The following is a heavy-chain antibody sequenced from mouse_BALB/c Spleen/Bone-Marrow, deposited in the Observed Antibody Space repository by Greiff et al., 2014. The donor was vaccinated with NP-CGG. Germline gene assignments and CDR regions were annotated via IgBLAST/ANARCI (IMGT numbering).Heavy chain of an antibody. Sequence: EVQLQQSGTVLARPGASVKMSCKASGYSFTSYWMHWVKQRPGQGLEWIGAIYPGNSDTSYNQKFKGKAKLTAVTSASTAYMALSSLTNEDSAVYYCTNGYDYYAMDYWGQGTSVTVSS. CDR1: GYSFTSYW. V-gene: IGHV1-5*01. J-gene: IGHJ4*01. CDR2: IYPGNSDT. CDR3: TNGYDYYAMDY. D-gene: IGHD2-2*01.